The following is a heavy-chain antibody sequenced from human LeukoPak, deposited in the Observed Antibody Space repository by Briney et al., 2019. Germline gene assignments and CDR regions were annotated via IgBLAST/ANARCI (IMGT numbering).Heavy chain of an antibody. D-gene: IGHD2-2*01. Sequence: GGSLRLSCAASVFTFSSYGMLWVRQAPGKGLEGVAFIRYDGSNKYYADAVKGRFPVSRDNSKNTLYLQLNSLRAENTALYYCAKKGCRSTSCYEFDYWGQGTLVTVPS. V-gene: IGHV3-30*02. CDR3: AKKGCRSTSCYEFDY. CDR1: VFTFSSYG. J-gene: IGHJ4*02. CDR2: IRYDGSNK.